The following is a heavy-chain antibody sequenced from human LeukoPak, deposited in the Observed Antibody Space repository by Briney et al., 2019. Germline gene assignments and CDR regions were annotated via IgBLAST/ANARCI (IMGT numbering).Heavy chain of an antibody. Sequence: GGSLRLSCAASGFTFDDYAMHWVRQAPGKGPEWVSGISWNSGSIGYADSVKGRFTISRDNAKNSLYLQMNSLRAEDTALYYCAKGPWGSSTNGIDYWGQGTLVTVSS. CDR3: AKGPWGSSTNGIDY. D-gene: IGHD2-2*01. J-gene: IGHJ4*02. CDR1: GFTFDDYA. V-gene: IGHV3-9*01. CDR2: ISWNSGSI.